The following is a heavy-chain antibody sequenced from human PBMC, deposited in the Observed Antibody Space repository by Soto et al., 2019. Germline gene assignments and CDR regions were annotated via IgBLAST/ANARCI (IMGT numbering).Heavy chain of an antibody. CDR2: ISGSGGST. J-gene: IGHJ4*02. V-gene: IGHV3-23*01. CDR3: AKKKYSTVTTHYDY. D-gene: IGHD4-17*01. Sequence: GGSLILSCAASGFTFSSYAMSWVRQAPGKGLEWVSAISGSGGSTYYADSVKGRFTISRDNSKNTLYLQMNSLRAEDTAVYYCAKKKYSTVTTHYDYWGQGTLVTVSS. CDR1: GFTFSSYA.